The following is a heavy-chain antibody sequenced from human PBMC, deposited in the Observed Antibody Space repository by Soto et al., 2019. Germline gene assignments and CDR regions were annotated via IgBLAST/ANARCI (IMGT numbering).Heavy chain of an antibody. CDR1: GFTFSSYG. V-gene: IGHV3-33*01. CDR2: IWYDGSNK. Sequence: QVQLVESGGGVVQPGRSLRLSCAASGFTFSSYGMHWVRQAPGKGLEWVAVIWYDGSNKYYVDSVKGRFTISRDNSKNTLYLQMNSLRAEDTAVYYCARDDCSGGSCPLGAFDIWGQGTMVTVSS. J-gene: IGHJ3*02. CDR3: ARDDCSGGSCPLGAFDI. D-gene: IGHD2-15*01.